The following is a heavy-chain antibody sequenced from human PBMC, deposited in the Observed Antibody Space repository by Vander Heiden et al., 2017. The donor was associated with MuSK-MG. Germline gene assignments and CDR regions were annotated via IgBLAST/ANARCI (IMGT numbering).Heavy chain of an antibody. Sequence: QVQLVESGGGVVQPGRSLRLSGSASGFAFSSYARHGVRQARGKGLEWMAVISYEGSNKYEADSVKGRFTISRDNSKNTLYLQMNSLRAEDTAVYYGERDSGPKHTAMVRDNWGQGTLVTVSS. V-gene: IGHV3-30-3*01. CDR1: GFAFSSYA. J-gene: IGHJ4*02. D-gene: IGHD5-18*01. CDR2: ISYEGSNK. CDR3: ERDSGPKHTAMVRDN.